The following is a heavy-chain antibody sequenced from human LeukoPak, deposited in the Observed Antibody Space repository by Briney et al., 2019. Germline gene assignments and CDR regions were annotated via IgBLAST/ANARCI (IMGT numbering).Heavy chain of an antibody. D-gene: IGHD1-26*01. J-gene: IGHJ4*02. V-gene: IGHV1-18*01. CDR2: ISAYNGNT. CDR3: ARVDWFGARSSGSYYRRESDY. Sequence: ASVKVSCKASGNTFTSYGISWVRQAPGQGLEWMGWISAYNGNTNYAQKLQGRVTMTTDTSTSTAYMELRSLRSDDTAVYYCARVDWFGARSSGSYYRRESDYWGQGTLVTVSS. CDR1: GNTFTSYG.